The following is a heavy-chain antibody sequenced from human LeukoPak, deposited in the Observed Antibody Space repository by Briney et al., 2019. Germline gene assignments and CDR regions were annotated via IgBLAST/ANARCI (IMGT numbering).Heavy chain of an antibody. CDR2: MNPNSSNT. V-gene: IGHV1-8*01. Sequence: GASVKVSCKASGYTFTSYDINWVRQATGQGLEWMGWMNPNSSNTGYPQKFQGRVTMTRNTSISTAYMELSSLRSEDTAVYYCVRGRGNGRPENYFDYWGQGTLVTVSS. D-gene: IGHD2-8*01. CDR1: GYTFTSYD. CDR3: VRGRGNGRPENYFDY. J-gene: IGHJ4*02.